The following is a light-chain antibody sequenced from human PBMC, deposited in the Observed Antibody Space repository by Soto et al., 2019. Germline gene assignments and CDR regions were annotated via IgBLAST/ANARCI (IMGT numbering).Light chain of an antibody. CDR2: RGS. J-gene: IGKJ1*01. CDR1: QNIRGNE. CDR3: QHSGASAPCT. V-gene: IGKV3-20*01. Sequence: VLTQSPGTLSLSPGERTTLSCRASQNIRGNELAWYQQKPGLPPRLLIYRGSSRAPGIPDSFSGRRSGTEFTRTVSRLEPEDFAVYYCQHSGASAPCTFGQET.